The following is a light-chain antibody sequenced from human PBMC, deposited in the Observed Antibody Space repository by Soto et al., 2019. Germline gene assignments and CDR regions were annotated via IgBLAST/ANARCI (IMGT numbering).Light chain of an antibody. CDR3: QQYNNWPLLT. CDR1: QSVSSD. CDR2: GAS. J-gene: IGKJ4*01. V-gene: IGKV3-15*01. Sequence: EIVMTQSPATLSVSPGERATLSCRASQSVSSDLAWYQQKPGQAPRLLIYGASTRATGIPARFSGSGSGTEFTLTLSSLQSEDFAVYYCQQYNNWPLLTFGGGTKVDIK.